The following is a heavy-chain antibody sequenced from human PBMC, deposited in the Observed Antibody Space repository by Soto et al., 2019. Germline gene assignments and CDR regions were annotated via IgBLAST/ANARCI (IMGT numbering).Heavy chain of an antibody. CDR3: ARDDRTAGHGSYAYFDY. Sequence: QVQLVQSGAEVKKPGASVKVSCKASGYTFANYGISWVRRAPGQGLEWMAWISAYNGNTNHAQKLQGRVTLTTDTSTSTAYFELSSLRSDDTAVYYCARDDRTAGHGSYAYFDYWGQGTLVTVSP. CDR2: ISAYNGNT. D-gene: IGHD6-25*01. J-gene: IGHJ4*02. V-gene: IGHV1-18*01. CDR1: GYTFANYG.